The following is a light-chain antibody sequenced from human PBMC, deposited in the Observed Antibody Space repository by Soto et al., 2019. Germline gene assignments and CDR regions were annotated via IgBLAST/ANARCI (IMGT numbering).Light chain of an antibody. Sequence: EIVLTQSPATLSLSPGERATLSCRASPTVSSSLAWYQQKPGQAPRLLIYEVSNRATGIPGSFSGSASGADFTLTISSVEPGDFALYYWQEHINWPLSCGGGLKV. CDR3: QEHINWPLS. CDR2: EVS. V-gene: IGKV3-11*01. CDR1: PTVSSS. J-gene: IGKJ4*01.